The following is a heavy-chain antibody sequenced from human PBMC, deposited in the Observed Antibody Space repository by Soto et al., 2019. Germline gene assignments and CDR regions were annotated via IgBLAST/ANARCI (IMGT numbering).Heavy chain of an antibody. Sequence: QVQLVQSGAEVKKPGASVKVSCKASGYTFTSYYMHWVRQAPGQGLEWMGIINPSGGSTSYAQKFQGRVTMTRDTSTSTVYMELSSLRSEDTAVYYCVTTVTTGDPFDYWGQGTLVTVSS. D-gene: IGHD4-17*01. CDR2: INPSGGST. CDR3: VTTVTTGDPFDY. V-gene: IGHV1-46*01. CDR1: GYTFTSYY. J-gene: IGHJ4*02.